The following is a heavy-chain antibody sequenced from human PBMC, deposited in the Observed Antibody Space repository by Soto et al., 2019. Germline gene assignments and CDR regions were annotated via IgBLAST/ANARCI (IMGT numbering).Heavy chain of an antibody. V-gene: IGHV1-24*01. J-gene: IGHJ4*02. Sequence: ASVKVSCKVSGYTLTELSMHWVRQAPGKGLEWMGGFDPEDGETIYAQKFQGRVTMTEDTSTDTAYMELSSLRSEDTAVYYCATYYKYYGSGSYHFDYWGQGTLVTVSS. CDR3: ATYYKYYGSGSYHFDY. CDR1: GYTLTELS. CDR2: FDPEDGET. D-gene: IGHD3-10*01.